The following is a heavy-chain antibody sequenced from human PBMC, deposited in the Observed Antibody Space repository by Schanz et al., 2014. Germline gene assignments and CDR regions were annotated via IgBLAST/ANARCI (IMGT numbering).Heavy chain of an antibody. V-gene: IGHV3-74*01. D-gene: IGHD3-3*01. CDR2: IKSDGSST. Sequence: EEQLVESGGGLVQPGGSLRLSCAVSGFIVRSNYMTWVRQAPGKGLVWVARIKSDGSSTSYADSVKGRFTISRDNAKNSVFLQMNSLRAEDTAVYYCVRDSFFAFDYWGQGTLVTVSS. CDR3: VRDSFFAFDY. J-gene: IGHJ4*02. CDR1: GFIVRSNY.